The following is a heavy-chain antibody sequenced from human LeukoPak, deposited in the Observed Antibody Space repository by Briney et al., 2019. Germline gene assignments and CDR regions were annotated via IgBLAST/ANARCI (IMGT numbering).Heavy chain of an antibody. V-gene: IGHV3-30*02. CDR3: AKDRDYGDYPSAYYYYMDV. D-gene: IGHD4-17*01. CDR2: IRYDGTNK. CDR1: GFTFSTYG. Sequence: GGSLRLSCGASGFTFSTYGIHWVRQAPGKGLEWVAFIRYDGTNKWYADSVKGRFTISRDNSKNMLYLQMNSLRAEDTAVYHCAKDRDYGDYPSAYYYYMDVWGKGTTVTVSS. J-gene: IGHJ6*03.